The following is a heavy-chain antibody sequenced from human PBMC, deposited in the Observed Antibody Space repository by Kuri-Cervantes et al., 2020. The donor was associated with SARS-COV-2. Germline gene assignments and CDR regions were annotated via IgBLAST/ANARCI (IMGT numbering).Heavy chain of an antibody. Sequence: GGSLRLSCAASGFTFSDYYMSWVRQASGKGLEWVGRVRGKANNYATAYAASVRGRFTISRDDSKNMAFLQMNSLKTEDTAVYYCTTLIDYWGQGALVTVSS. V-gene: IGHV3-73*01. CDR3: TTLIDY. CDR1: GFTFSDYY. J-gene: IGHJ4*02. CDR2: VRGKANNYAT.